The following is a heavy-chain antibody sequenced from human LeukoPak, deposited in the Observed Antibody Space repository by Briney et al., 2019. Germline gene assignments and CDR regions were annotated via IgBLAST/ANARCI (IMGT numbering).Heavy chain of an antibody. V-gene: IGHV4-38-2*02. Sequence: SETLSLTCTVSGYSISSGYYWGWIRQPPGKGLEWIGSIYHSGSTYYNPSLKSRVTISVDTSKNQFSLKLSSVTAADTAVYYCARDLGSGRRYGQTTNPMDYWGQGTLVTVSS. CDR2: IYHSGST. CDR3: ARDLGSGRRYGQTTNPMDY. D-gene: IGHD3-10*01. CDR1: GYSISSGYY. J-gene: IGHJ4*02.